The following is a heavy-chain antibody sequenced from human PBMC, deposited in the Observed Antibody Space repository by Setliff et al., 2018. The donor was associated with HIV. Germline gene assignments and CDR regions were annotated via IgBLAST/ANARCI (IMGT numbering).Heavy chain of an antibody. Sequence: PGESLKISCKGSGYSFTSHWIAWVRQMPGQGLEWMGIIYPSDSATAYSPSFQGQITISADKSISTAYLQWSSLKASDTAIYYCVRPKPYGSGAGSFEIWGQGTMVTVSS. V-gene: IGHV5-51*01. J-gene: IGHJ3*02. D-gene: IGHD3-10*01. CDR2: IYPSDSAT. CDR3: VRPKPYGSGAGSFEI. CDR1: GYSFTSHW.